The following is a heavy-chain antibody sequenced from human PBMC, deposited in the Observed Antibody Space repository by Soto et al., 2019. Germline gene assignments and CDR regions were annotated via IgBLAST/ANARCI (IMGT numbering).Heavy chain of an antibody. J-gene: IGHJ5*02. V-gene: IGHV1-18*01. Sequence: QVQLVQSGAEVKKPGASVKVSCKTSGYTFTSYGITWVRQAPGQGLEWMGWISPYNGNTNYAQKLQGRVSMTTDTSTSTAYMELRSLRSDDTAVYYCARGGVYYNAGSCPYNWFDPWGQGTLVTVSS. CDR1: GYTFTSYG. CDR2: ISPYNGNT. CDR3: ARGGVYYNAGSCPYNWFDP. D-gene: IGHD2-15*01.